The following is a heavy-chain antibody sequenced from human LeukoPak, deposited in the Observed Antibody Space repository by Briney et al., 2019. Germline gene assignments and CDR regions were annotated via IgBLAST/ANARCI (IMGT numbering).Heavy chain of an antibody. Sequence: PGGSMRLSCAASGFIFTDYWMHWVRQAPGKGLEWVSGISWNSGSIGYADSVKGRFTISRDNAKNSLYLQMNSLRAEDTAVYYCANLPITIFGVVLDAFDIWGQGTMVTVSS. CDR1: GFIFTDYW. D-gene: IGHD3-3*01. CDR2: ISWNSGSI. J-gene: IGHJ3*02. V-gene: IGHV3-9*01. CDR3: ANLPITIFGVVLDAFDI.